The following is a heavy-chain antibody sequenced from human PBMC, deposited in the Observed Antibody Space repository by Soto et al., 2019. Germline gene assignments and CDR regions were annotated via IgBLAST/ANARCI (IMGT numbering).Heavy chain of an antibody. Sequence: GGSLRLSCSASGFTFSTYWMSWVRQAPGKGLEWVANIKQDGSEKYYVDSVKGRFTISRDNAKKSLYLQMNSLGAEDTAVYYCARDSLGYCTSTSCYWSEDYWGQGTLVTVSS. D-gene: IGHD2-2*01. J-gene: IGHJ4*02. V-gene: IGHV3-7*03. CDR2: IKQDGSEK. CDR3: ARDSLGYCTSTSCYWSEDY. CDR1: GFTFSTYW.